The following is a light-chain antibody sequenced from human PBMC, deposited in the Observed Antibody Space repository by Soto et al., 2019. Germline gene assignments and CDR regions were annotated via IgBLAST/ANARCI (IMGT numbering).Light chain of an antibody. V-gene: IGLV2-14*02. CDR1: SSDVENYKL. Sequence: ALNQPASVSGSPGQSVTISCTATSSDVENYKLVSWYQQHPGKAPKLIIYEVTKRPSGVSSRFSGSKSANTASLTISGLQPEDEADYYCSSYTSSSTHYVFGTGTKVTVL. CDR2: EVT. J-gene: IGLJ1*01. CDR3: SSYTSSSTHYV.